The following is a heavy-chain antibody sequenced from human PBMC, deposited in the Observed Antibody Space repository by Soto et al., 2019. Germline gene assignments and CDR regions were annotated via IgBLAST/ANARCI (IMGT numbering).Heavy chain of an antibody. CDR1: GGTFSSYT. V-gene: IGHV1-69*02. Sequence: QVQLVQSGAEVKKPGSSVKVSCKASGGTFSSYTISWVRQAPGQGLEWMGRIIPILGIANYAQKFQGRVTITADKSTSTAYMELSSLRSEDTAVYSCARGYCSGTSCSSPFDYWGQGTLVTVSS. CDR3: ARGYCSGTSCSSPFDY. CDR2: IIPILGIA. J-gene: IGHJ4*02. D-gene: IGHD2-2*01.